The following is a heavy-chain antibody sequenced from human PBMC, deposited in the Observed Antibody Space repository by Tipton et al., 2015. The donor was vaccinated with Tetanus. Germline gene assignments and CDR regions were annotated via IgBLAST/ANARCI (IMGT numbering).Heavy chain of an antibody. CDR1: GGSISSYY. J-gene: IGHJ5*02. Sequence: TLSLTCTVSGGSISSYYWSWIRQPAGKGLEWIGRIYTSGSTNYNPSLKSRVTMSVDTSKNQFSLKLSSVTAADTGVYYCAKRDYKKGNWFDPWGQGIPVTVSS. CDR2: IYTSGST. D-gene: IGHD4-11*01. V-gene: IGHV4-4*07. CDR3: AKRDYKKGNWFDP.